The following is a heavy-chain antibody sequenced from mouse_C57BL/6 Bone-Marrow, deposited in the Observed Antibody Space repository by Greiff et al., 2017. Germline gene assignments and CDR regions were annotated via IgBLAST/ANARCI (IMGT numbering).Heavy chain of an antibody. V-gene: IGHV5-16*01. D-gene: IGHD3-1*01. CDR3: ARGSGMDY. Sequence: EVMLVESEGGLVQPGSSMKLSCTASGFTFSDYYMAWVRPVPEKGLEWVANINYDGSSTYYLDSLKSRFIISRDNAKNILYLQMSSLKSEDTATYYCARGSGMDYWGQGTSVTVSS. CDR2: INYDGSST. CDR1: GFTFSDYY. J-gene: IGHJ4*01.